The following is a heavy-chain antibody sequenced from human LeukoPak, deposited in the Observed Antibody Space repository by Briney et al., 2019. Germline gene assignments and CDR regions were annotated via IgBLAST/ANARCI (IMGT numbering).Heavy chain of an antibody. D-gene: IGHD6-19*01. J-gene: IGHJ4*02. CDR2: ISSNGGST. Sequence: GGSLRLSCSASGFTFSSYAMHWVRQAPGKGLEYVSAISSNGGSTYYADSVKGRFTISRDNSKDTLYLQMSSLKAEDTAVYYCVSSGYSSGWFDYWGQGTLVTVSS. V-gene: IGHV3-64D*06. CDR3: VSSGYSSGWFDY. CDR1: GFTFSSYA.